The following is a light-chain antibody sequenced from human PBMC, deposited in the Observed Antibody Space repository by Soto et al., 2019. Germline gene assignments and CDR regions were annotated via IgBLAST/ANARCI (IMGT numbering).Light chain of an antibody. Sequence: EIVLTQSPATLSLSPGERVTLSCRTSQSVNRYLDWYQQKPGQAPRLLIYDASNRAAVIPARFSGSGSGTDFSLTISSLQPEDFAVYYCHRGVHWPTFGTGTKVDIK. V-gene: IGKV3-11*01. J-gene: IGKJ3*01. CDR1: QSVNRY. CDR2: DAS. CDR3: HRGVHWPT.